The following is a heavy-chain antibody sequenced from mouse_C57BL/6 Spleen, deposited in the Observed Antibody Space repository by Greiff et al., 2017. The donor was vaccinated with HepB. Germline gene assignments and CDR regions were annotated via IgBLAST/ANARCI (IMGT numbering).Heavy chain of an antibody. V-gene: IGHV1-81*01. Sequence: QVQLQQSGAELARPGASVKLSCKASGYTFTSYGISWVKQRTGQGLEWIGEIYPRSGNTYYNEKFKGKATRTADKSSSTAYMGLRSLTSEDSAVYFGARSYESPYYFDYWGQGTTLTVSS. CDR2: IYPRSGNT. CDR3: ARSYESPYYFDY. D-gene: IGHD2-10*02. J-gene: IGHJ2*01. CDR1: GYTFTSYG.